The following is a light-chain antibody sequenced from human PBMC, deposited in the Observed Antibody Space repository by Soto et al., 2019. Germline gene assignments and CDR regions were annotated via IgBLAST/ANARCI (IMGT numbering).Light chain of an antibody. V-gene: IGKV1-5*03. CDR2: KAS. CDR1: QSISSW. CDR3: QQYNSYSPYT. J-gene: IGKJ2*01. Sequence: DLQMTQSPSTLSASVGDRVTITCRASQSISSWLAWYQQKPGKAPNLLIYKASSLESGVPSRFSGSGSGTEFTLTISRLQPDDFATYYCQQYNSYSPYTFGQGTKLEIK.